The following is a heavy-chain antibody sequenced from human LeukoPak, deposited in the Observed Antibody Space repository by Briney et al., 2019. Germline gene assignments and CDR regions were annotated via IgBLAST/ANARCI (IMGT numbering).Heavy chain of an antibody. CDR1: GFTISSYE. Sequence: GGSLRLSCAASGFTISSYEMKWVRQAPGKGLEWVSYISSSGSNIYYAGSVKGRFTISRDNAKNSLYLQMDSLRAEDTAVYYCARVGRSGWTPLSDYWSQGILVTVSS. V-gene: IGHV3-48*03. CDR3: ARVGRSGWTPLSDY. J-gene: IGHJ4*02. CDR2: ISSSGSNI. D-gene: IGHD6-19*01.